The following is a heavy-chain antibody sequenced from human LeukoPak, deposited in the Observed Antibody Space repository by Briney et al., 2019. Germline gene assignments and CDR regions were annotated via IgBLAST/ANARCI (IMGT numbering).Heavy chain of an antibody. CDR2: IYYSGST. Sequence: SETLSLTCTVSGGSISSSSYYWGWIRQPPGKGLEWIGSIYYSGSTYYNPSLKSRVTISVDTSKNQFSLKLSSVTAADTAVYYCARLTGMTPYWGQGTLVTVSS. CDR1: GGSISSSSYY. J-gene: IGHJ4*02. V-gene: IGHV4-39*07. D-gene: IGHD1-20*01. CDR3: ARLTGMTPY.